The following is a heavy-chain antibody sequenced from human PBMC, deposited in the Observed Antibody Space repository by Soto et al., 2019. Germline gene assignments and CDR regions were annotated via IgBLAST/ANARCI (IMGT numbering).Heavy chain of an antibody. CDR1: GYSFTRYW. CDR3: ARSSITIFRVVIHPSDN. D-gene: IGHD3-3*01. CDR2: IYPGDSDT. V-gene: IGHV5-51*01. J-gene: IGHJ4*02. Sequence: GESLKISCKGSGYSFTRYWIGWVRQMPGKGLEWMGIIYPGDSDTRYSPSFQGQVTISADKSISTAYLQWSSLKASDTAMYYCARSSITIFRVVIHPSDNWGQETLVTVSS.